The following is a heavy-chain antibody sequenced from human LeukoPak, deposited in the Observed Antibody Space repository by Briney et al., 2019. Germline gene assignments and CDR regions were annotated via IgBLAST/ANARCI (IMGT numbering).Heavy chain of an antibody. D-gene: IGHD3-22*01. CDR1: GFTFSTYA. J-gene: IGHJ4*02. Sequence: GGSLRLSCEASGFTFSTYAMSWVRQAPGKGLEWVSAISGSGVSTYYADSVKGRFTISRDNSKNTLYLQVNSLRAEDTAVYYCAKTSRNYYDTSGHSGWDYWGQGTLVTVSS. CDR3: AKTSRNYYDTSGHSGWDY. CDR2: ISGSGVST. V-gene: IGHV3-23*01.